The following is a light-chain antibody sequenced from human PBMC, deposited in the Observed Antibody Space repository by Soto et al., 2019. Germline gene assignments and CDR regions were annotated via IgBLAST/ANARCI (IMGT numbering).Light chain of an antibody. Sequence: QSALTQSASVSGSPGQSITISCTGTSSDIGGYNYVSWYQQHPDKAPKLMIFEVTKRPSGVSNRFSGSKSGNTASLTISGLLPEDEADYYCSSYTTSSTVAFGGGTKLTVL. V-gene: IGLV2-14*01. CDR2: EVT. J-gene: IGLJ2*01. CDR1: SSDIGGYNY. CDR3: SSYTTSSTVA.